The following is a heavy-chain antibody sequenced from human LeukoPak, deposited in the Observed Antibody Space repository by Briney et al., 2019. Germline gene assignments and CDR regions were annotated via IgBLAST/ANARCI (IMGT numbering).Heavy chain of an antibody. CDR3: TRSRRDGNDY. CDR1: GFTFSSSW. Sequence: GGSLRLPCAASGFTFSSSWMSWVRQAPGKGLEWVANINEDGSAKYHVDSVKGRFTISRDNAKRSLDLQVNSLRAEDTAVYYCTRSRRDGNDYWGQGTLVTVSS. J-gene: IGHJ4*02. D-gene: IGHD5-24*01. CDR2: INEDGSAK. V-gene: IGHV3-7*01.